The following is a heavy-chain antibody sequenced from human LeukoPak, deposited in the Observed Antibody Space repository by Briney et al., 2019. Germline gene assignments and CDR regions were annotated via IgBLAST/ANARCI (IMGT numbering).Heavy chain of an antibody. CDR2: INPNSGGT. Sequence: ASVKVSCKASGDTFTGYYIHWVRQAPGQGLEWMGWINPNSGGTNYARKFQGRVTMTRDTSISTAYMELSRLRSDDIAIYFCATTGREDSSGWFSYYYYYYMDVWGKGTTVTVSS. D-gene: IGHD6-19*01. CDR3: ATTGREDSSGWFSYYYYYYMDV. J-gene: IGHJ6*03. CDR1: GDTFTGYY. V-gene: IGHV1-2*02.